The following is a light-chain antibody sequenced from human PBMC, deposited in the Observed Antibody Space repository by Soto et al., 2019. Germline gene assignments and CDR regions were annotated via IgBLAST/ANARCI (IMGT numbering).Light chain of an antibody. V-gene: IGKV3-20*01. J-gene: IGKJ2*01. Sequence: IVLTQSPDTLSLSPGERATLSCRASQSISSGYLAWYQQKPGQAPRLLMFGASGRATGFPDRFSGSGSGTDFTLTISRLETEDSAVYYCHCQKYDDSPVYTFVQGTKLEIK. CDR1: QSISSGY. CDR3: HCQKYDDSPVYT. CDR2: GAS.